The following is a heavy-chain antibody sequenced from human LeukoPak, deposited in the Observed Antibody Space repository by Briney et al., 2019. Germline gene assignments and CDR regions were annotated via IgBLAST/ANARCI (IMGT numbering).Heavy chain of an antibody. Sequence: GGSLRLSCAASGFTLSNYAMSWVRQGPGKGPEWVAGISYSSGSIYYLDSVKGRFTISRDNSRNTLYLQMNSLRAEDTAVYYCAKDVLRLNCGYFDLWGRGTLVSVSS. CDR3: AKDVLRLNCGYFDL. CDR1: GFTLSNYA. D-gene: IGHD2-21*01. CDR2: ISYSSGSI. J-gene: IGHJ2*01. V-gene: IGHV3-23*01.